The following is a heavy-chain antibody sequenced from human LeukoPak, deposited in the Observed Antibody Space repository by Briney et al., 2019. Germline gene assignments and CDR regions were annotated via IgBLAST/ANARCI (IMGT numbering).Heavy chain of an antibody. J-gene: IGHJ6*02. Sequence: PSETLSLTCTVSGGSISSGGYHWSWIRQHPGKGLEWIGYIYYSGSTYYNPSLESRVTISVDTSKNQFSLKLSSVTAADTAVYYCARDQVGSSWPSSGMDVWGQGTTVTVSS. CDR1: GGSISSGGYH. V-gene: IGHV4-31*03. D-gene: IGHD6-13*01. CDR2: IYYSGST. CDR3: ARDQVGSSWPSSGMDV.